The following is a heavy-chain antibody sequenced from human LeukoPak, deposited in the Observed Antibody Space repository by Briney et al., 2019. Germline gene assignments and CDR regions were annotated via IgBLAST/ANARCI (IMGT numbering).Heavy chain of an antibody. V-gene: IGHV1-3*01. CDR1: GYTFTSYA. CDR3: ARAGGIQLWSFGY. CDR2: INAGNGNT. D-gene: IGHD5-18*01. J-gene: IGHJ4*02. Sequence: ASVKVSYKASGYTFTSYAMHWVRQAPGQRLEWMGWINAGNGNTKYSQKFQGRVTITRDTSASTAYMELSSLRSEDTAVYYCARAGGIQLWSFGYWGQGTLVTVSS.